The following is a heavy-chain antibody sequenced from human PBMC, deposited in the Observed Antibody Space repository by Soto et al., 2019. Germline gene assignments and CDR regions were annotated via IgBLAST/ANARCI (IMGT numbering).Heavy chain of an antibody. CDR3: ARGVIAVAGMSFDY. CDR1: GFTFSSYS. J-gene: IGHJ4*02. V-gene: IGHV3-21*01. CDR2: ISSSSSYI. D-gene: IGHD6-19*01. Sequence: GGSLRLSCAASGFTFSSYSINWVRQAPGKGLEWVSSISSSSSYIYYADSVKGRFTISRDNAKNSLYLQMNSLRAEDAAVYYCARGVIAVAGMSFDYWGQGTLVTVSS.